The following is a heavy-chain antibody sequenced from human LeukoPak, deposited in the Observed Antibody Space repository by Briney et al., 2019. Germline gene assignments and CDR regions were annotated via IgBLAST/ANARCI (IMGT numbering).Heavy chain of an antibody. CDR3: ARSRIAAAGTRDYGMDV. Sequence: GGSLRLSCAASGFTFSSYAMSWVRQAPGKGLEWVSAISGSGGSTYFADSVKGRFTISRDNSKNTLYLQMNSLRAEDTAVYYCARSRIAAAGTRDYGMDVWGQGTTVTVSS. J-gene: IGHJ6*02. CDR2: ISGSGGST. V-gene: IGHV3-23*01. D-gene: IGHD6-13*01. CDR1: GFTFSSYA.